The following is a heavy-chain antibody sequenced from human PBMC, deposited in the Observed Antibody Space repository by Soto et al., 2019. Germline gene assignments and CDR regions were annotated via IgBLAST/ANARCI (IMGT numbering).Heavy chain of an antibody. J-gene: IGHJ4*03. Sequence: GVSLLLSCAASGITFSNAWMNWVRKAPGKGLEYIGRIRSKTDGGTTDYAAPVEGRFTVARDDSKNTLYLQMSGLKTEDIALYYCTPTRPGTKVIDNWGQGAPVTGSS. CDR2: IRSKTDGGTT. V-gene: IGHV3-15*01. D-gene: IGHD6-13*01. CDR1: GITFSNAW. CDR3: TPTRPGTKVIDN.